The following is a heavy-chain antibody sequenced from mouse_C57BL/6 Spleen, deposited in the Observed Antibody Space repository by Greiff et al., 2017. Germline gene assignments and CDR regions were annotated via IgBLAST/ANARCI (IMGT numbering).Heavy chain of an antibody. Sequence: QVQLQQPGAELVMPGASVKLSCKASGYTFTSYWMHWVKQRPGQGLEWIGEIDPSDSYTNYNQKFKGKSTLTVDKSSSTAYMQLSSLTSEDAAVYYCARDSYSNHFDYWGQGTTLTVSS. CDR3: ARDSYSNHFDY. CDR1: GYTFTSYW. J-gene: IGHJ2*01. D-gene: IGHD2-5*01. V-gene: IGHV1-69*01. CDR2: IDPSDSYT.